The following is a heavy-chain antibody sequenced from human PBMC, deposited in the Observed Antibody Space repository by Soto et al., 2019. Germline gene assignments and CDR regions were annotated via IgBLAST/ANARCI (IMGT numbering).Heavy chain of an antibody. CDR2: IIPIFGTA. Sequence: SVKVSCKASGGTFSSYAISWVRQAPGQGLEWMGGIIPIFGTANYAQKFQGRVTITADESTSTAYMELSSLRSEDTAVYYCARPSSGYFRDAFDIWGQGKMVPVS. CDR1: GGTFSSYA. J-gene: IGHJ3*02. D-gene: IGHD3-3*01. V-gene: IGHV1-69*13. CDR3: ARPSSGYFRDAFDI.